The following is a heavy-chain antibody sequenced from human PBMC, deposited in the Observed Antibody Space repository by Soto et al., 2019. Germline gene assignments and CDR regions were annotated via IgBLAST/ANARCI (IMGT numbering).Heavy chain of an antibody. CDR3: ARGAKNIYAMDV. J-gene: IGHJ6*02. CDR1: GFAFSTYW. V-gene: IGHV3-74*01. CDR2: IKFDGSST. Sequence: EVQLVESGGGLVQPGGSLRLSCAASGFAFSTYWMHWVRQAPGKGLLWVSRIKFDGSSTYYADSVKGRFTISRDDAKNTLFLPMNGLRVDDTAVYYCARGAKNIYAMDVWGQGTTVTVSS.